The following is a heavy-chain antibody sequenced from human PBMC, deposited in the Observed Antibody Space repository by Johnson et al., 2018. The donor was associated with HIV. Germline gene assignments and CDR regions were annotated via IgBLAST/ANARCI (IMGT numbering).Heavy chain of an antibody. J-gene: IGHJ3*02. Sequence: QVQLVESGGGSVKPGGSLRLSCAASEFTFKDYYMNWIRQAPGKGLEWVSHISSSGTTTYYSDSVKGRFTISRDNAKKSLYLEMRDVRVDDTATYYCARESSPWGGDYAGYGLDIWGQGTRVAVSS. CDR1: EFTFKDYY. CDR2: ISSSGTTT. D-gene: IGHD4-17*01. V-gene: IGHV3-11*04. CDR3: ARESSPWGGDYAGYGLDI.